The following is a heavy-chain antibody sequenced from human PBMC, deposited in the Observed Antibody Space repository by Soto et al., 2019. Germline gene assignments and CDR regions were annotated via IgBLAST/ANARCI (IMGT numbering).Heavy chain of an antibody. Sequence: GGSLRLSCAASGFTFSSYSMNWVRQAPGKGLEWVSSISSSSSYIYYADSVKGQFTISRDNAKNSLYLQMNSLRAEDTALYYCGRGPRSAWYGTSWFDPCGQRTLVPVSS. J-gene: IGHJ5*02. CDR2: ISSSSSYI. D-gene: IGHD6-13*01. V-gene: IGHV3-21*04. CDR3: GRGPRSAWYGTSWFDP. CDR1: GFTFSSYS.